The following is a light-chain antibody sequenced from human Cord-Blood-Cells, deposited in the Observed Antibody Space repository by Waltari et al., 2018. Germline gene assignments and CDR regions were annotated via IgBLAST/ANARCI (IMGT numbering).Light chain of an antibody. J-gene: IGLJ2*01. CDR1: SSNIESNY. CDR3: AAWDDSLSAVV. V-gene: IGLV1-47*01. CDR2: RNN. Sequence: QSVLTQPPSASGTPGPRVTISCSGSSSNIESNYVYCYQQLPGTAPKLLIYRNNQRPSGVPDRFSGSKSGTSASLAISGLRSEDEADYYCAAWDDSLSAVVFGGGTKLTVL.